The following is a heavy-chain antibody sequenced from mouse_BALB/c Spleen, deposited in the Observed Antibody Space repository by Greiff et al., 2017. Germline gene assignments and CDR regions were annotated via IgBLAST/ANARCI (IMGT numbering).Heavy chain of an antibody. CDR2: IWGDGST. CDR3: ARGYYDYAYAMDY. CDR1: GFSLTGYG. J-gene: IGHJ4*01. Sequence: QVQLKESGPGLVAPSQSLSITCTVSGFSLTGYGVNWVRQPPGKGLEWLGMIWGDGSTDYNSALKSRLSISKDNSKSQVFLKMNSLQTDDTARYYCARGYYDYAYAMDYWGQGTSVTVSS. V-gene: IGHV2-6-7*01. D-gene: IGHD2-4*01.